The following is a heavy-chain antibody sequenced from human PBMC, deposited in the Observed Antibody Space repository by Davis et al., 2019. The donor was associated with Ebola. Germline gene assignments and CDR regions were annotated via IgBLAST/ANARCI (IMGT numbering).Heavy chain of an antibody. Sequence: GESLKISCAASGFTFSSYAMSWVRQAPGKGLELVSAIDGGGDATYYADSVKGRFTISRDSSKNTLLLQMSSLRAEDTAVYYCAKDWGYMVRGVMIDYWGQGTLVTVSS. J-gene: IGHJ4*02. CDR3: AKDWGYMVRGVMIDY. CDR1: GFTFSSYA. CDR2: IDGGGDAT. V-gene: IGHV3-23*01. D-gene: IGHD3-10*01.